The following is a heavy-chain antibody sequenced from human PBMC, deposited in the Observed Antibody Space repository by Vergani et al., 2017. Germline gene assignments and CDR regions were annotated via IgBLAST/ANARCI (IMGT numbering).Heavy chain of an antibody. CDR1: GFTFSSYW. J-gene: IGHJ3*01. V-gene: IGHV3-7*01. CDR3: AISRPGDYGEA. D-gene: IGHD4-17*01. CDR2: IKQDGSEK. Sequence: EVQLVESGGGLVQPGGSLRLSCAVSGFTFSSYWMSWVRQAPGKGLEWVANIKQDGSEKYYVDSVKGRFTISRDNAKNSLYLQMNSLRAEDTAVYYCAISRPGDYGEAWGQGTMVTVSS.